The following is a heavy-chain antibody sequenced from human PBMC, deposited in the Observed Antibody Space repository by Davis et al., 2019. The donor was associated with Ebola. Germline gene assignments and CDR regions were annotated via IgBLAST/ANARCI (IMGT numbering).Heavy chain of an antibody. V-gene: IGHV1-2*06. D-gene: IGHD4-11*01. J-gene: IGHJ4*02. CDR3: ARGHNYAHEY. CDR2: VILKSGAT. CDR1: GYTSTDYN. Sequence: SVKVSCKASGYTSTDYNIHWMRQAPGQGLEWLGRVILKSGATNYAQKFQGRVTMTRDTSISTVYMELSSLRYDDTADYYCARGHNYAHEYWGQGTLVTVSS.